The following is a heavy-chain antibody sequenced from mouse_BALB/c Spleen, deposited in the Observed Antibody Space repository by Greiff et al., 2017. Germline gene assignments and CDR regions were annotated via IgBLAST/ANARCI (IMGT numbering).Heavy chain of an antibody. CDR1: EYEFPSHD. CDR2: INSDGGST. J-gene: IGHJ4*01. Sequence: EVKVVESGGGLVQPGESLKLSCESNEYEFPSHDMSWVRKTPEKRLELVAAINSDGGSTYYPDTMERRFIISRDNTKKTLYLQMSSLRSEDTALYYCARQGGNYEDYAMDYWGQGTSVTVSS. V-gene: IGHV5-2*01. CDR3: ARQGGNYEDYAMDY. D-gene: IGHD2-1*01.